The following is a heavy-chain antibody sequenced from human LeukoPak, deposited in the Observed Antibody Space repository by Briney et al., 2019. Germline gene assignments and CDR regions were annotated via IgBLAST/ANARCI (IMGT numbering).Heavy chain of an antibody. Sequence: SETLSLTCTVSGDSIGSNHWSWIRQPAGKGLEWIGRIYPSGSNYNPSLKSRVTISVDKSMNQFSLKLISVTAADTAMYYCAKSSGSYRPWGQGTLVTVSS. CDR1: GDSIGSNH. J-gene: IGHJ5*02. D-gene: IGHD1-26*01. CDR2: IYPSGS. CDR3: AKSSGSYRP. V-gene: IGHV4-4*07.